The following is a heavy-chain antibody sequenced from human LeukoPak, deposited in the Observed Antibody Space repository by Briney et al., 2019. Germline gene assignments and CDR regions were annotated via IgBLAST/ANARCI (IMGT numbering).Heavy chain of an antibody. V-gene: IGHV4-59*06. CDR3: AREEATPAQRGLDY. CDR2: IYYSGST. CDR1: GGSISSYY. D-gene: IGHD1-26*01. Sequence: SETLSLTCTVSGGSISSYYWSWIRQHPGKGLEWIGYIYYSGSTYYNPSLKSRVTISVDTSKNQFSLKLSSVTAADTAVYYCAREEATPAQRGLDYWGQGTLVTVSS. J-gene: IGHJ4*02.